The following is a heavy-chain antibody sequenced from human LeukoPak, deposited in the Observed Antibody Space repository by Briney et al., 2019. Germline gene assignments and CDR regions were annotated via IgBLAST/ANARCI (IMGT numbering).Heavy chain of an antibody. V-gene: IGHV3-74*01. CDR3: TRSDYFDM. D-gene: IGHD4-11*01. CDR2: VKSDGTTI. J-gene: IGHJ3*02. Sequence: GGSLRLSFTGPALTLRAYWRHWVPQAPGQGLGWVSRVKSDGTTIYYADSVKGRFTVSRDNAKNTMYLQMNSLRAEDTAVYFCTRSDYFDMWGQGTMVSVSS. CDR1: ALTLRAYW.